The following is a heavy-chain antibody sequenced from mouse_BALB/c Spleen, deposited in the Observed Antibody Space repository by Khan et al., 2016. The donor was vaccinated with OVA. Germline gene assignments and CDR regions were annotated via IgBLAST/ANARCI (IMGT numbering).Heavy chain of an antibody. J-gene: IGHJ3*01. CDR2: IFPRNDNT. CDR3: VRVGACYESDCWFDY. Sequence: QVQLQQSGAELARPGASVKLSCKASGYTFTTYRIHWVKQRPGQGLEWIGYIFPRNDNTYYNQKFKDRATLTADKSSSTAYLQLSSLTSEEFAVYSCVRVGACYESDCWFDYWGQGTLLTVSA. V-gene: IGHV1-4*01. D-gene: IGHD2-4*01. CDR1: GYTFTTYR.